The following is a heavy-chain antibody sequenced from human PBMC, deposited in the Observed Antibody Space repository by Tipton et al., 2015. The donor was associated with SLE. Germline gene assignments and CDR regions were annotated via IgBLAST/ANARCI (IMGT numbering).Heavy chain of an antibody. CDR3: ARDSPYYYDSSGYLDYYYGMDV. D-gene: IGHD3-22*01. CDR1: GYSISSGYY. J-gene: IGHJ6*02. CDR2: IHHSGST. V-gene: IGHV4-38-2*02. Sequence: TLSLTCAVSGYSISSGYYWGWIRQPPGKGLEWIGSIHHSGSTYYNPSLKSRVTISVETSKNQFSLKLSSVTAADTAVYYCARDSPYYYDSSGYLDYYYGMDVWGQGTTVTVSS.